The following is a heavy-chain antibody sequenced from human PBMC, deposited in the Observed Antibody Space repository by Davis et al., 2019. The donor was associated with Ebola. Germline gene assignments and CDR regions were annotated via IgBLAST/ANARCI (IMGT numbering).Heavy chain of an antibody. V-gene: IGHV3-11*01. CDR3: TTVSKMTGSAFDF. J-gene: IGHJ3*01. Sequence: GGSLRLSCAASGFTFSDYYMTWIRQPPGKGLEWVSYIVTRNTTIFYADSVKGRFTISRDNAKNSLFLQMNSLRSEDTALYYCTTVSKMTGSAFDFWGQGKIVTVSS. CDR2: IVTRNTTI. CDR1: GFTFSDYY. D-gene: IGHD5/OR15-5a*01.